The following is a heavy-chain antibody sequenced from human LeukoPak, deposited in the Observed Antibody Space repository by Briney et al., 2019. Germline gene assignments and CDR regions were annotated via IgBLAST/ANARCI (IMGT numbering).Heavy chain of an antibody. D-gene: IGHD3-22*01. CDR2: ISSSGSTI. Sequence: PGGSLRLSCAASGFTFSSYEMNWVRQAPGKGLEWVSYISSSGSTIYYADSVKGRFTISRDNAKNSLYLQMNSLRAEDTAVYYCARDLGGPTYYYDSSGLDYWGQGTLVTVSS. CDR1: GFTFSSYE. CDR3: ARDLGGPTYYYDSSGLDY. J-gene: IGHJ4*02. V-gene: IGHV3-48*03.